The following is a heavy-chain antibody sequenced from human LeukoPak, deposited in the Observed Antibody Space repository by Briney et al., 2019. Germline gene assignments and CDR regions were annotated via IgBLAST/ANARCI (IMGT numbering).Heavy chain of an antibody. V-gene: IGHV3-53*01. CDR1: GFTVSSNY. CDR3: AKGPIAVAGDQFDY. J-gene: IGHJ4*02. Sequence: PGGSLRLSCAASGFTVSSNYMSWVRQAPGKGLEWVSVIYSGGSTYYADSVKGRFTISRDNSKNTLYLQMNSLRAEDTAVYYCAKGPIAVAGDQFDYWGQGTLVTVSS. CDR2: IYSGGST. D-gene: IGHD6-19*01.